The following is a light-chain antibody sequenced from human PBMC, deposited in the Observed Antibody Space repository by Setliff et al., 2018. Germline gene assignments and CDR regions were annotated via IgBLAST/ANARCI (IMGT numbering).Light chain of an antibody. CDR2: EDN. CDR1: SGSIARNY. Sequence: NFMLTQPHSVSEAPGKTVTISCTRSSGSIARNYVQWYQQRPGSSPTTVIYEDNQRPSGVPDRFSGSIDSSSNSAALTISGLKTEDEAYYYCQSYDSSNRVFGGGTKGTVL. J-gene: IGLJ2*01. V-gene: IGLV6-57*01. CDR3: QSYDSSNRV.